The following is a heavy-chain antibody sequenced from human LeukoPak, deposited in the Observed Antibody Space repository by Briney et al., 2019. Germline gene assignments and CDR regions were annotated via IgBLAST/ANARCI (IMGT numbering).Heavy chain of an antibody. CDR1: GFTFSSYA. CDR3: ARDPYGGAGSYFDY. J-gene: IGHJ4*02. CDR2: ISGSGGST. D-gene: IGHD3-10*01. V-gene: IGHV3-23*01. Sequence: GGSLRLSCAASGFTFSSYAMSWVRQAPGKGLEWVSAISGSGGSTYYADSVKGRFTISRDNSKNTLYLQLNSLRAEDTAVYYCARDPYGGAGSYFDYWGQGTLVTVSS.